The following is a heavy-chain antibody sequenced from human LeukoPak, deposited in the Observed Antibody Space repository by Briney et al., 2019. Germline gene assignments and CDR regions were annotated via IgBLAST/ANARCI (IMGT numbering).Heavy chain of an antibody. CDR1: GDSVSSNSAA. J-gene: IGHJ6*03. Sequence: SQTLSLTCAISGDSVSSNSAAWNWIRQSPSRGLEWLGRTYYRSKWYNDYAVSVKSRITINPDTSKNQFSLQLSSVTAADTAVYYCASDGSLSSRRGYYDFWSGYYTAGTPPDMDVWGKGTTVTVSS. CDR2: TYYRSKWYN. V-gene: IGHV6-1*01. D-gene: IGHD3-3*01. CDR3: ASDGSLSSRRGYYDFWSGYYTAGTPPDMDV.